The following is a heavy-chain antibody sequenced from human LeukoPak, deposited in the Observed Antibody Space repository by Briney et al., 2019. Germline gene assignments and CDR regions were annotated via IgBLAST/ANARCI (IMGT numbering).Heavy chain of an antibody. CDR2: INADGGST. CDR1: XXXXXXYX. V-gene: IGHV3-23*01. Sequence: GGSXRXXXXXSXXXXXXYXXSWARXAPGKGLEWVSTINADGGSTFYADSVEGRFTISRDNSKNTLSLLLNSLRAEDTALYYCAILRGRVTPGDYWGQGTLVTVSS. D-gene: IGHD3-10*01. J-gene: IGHJ4*02. CDR3: AILRGRVTPGDY.